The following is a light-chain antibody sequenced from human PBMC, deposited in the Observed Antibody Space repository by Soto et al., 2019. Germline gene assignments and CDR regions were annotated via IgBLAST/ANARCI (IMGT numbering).Light chain of an antibody. CDR3: QRYGLSPPFS. CDR2: ATS. J-gene: IGKJ3*01. V-gene: IGKV3-20*01. CDR1: QSLNRNY. Sequence: EIVLTQSPGTLSLSPGERASLSCRASQSLNRNYVAWYQQKFGQAPRLLIYATSGKDTGIPDRFRGSGSVTEFNRTIARLEPEDFAVYYCQRYGLSPPFSFGPGTKVEIK.